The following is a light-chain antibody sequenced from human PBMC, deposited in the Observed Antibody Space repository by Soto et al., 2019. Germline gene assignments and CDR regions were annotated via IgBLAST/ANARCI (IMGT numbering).Light chain of an antibody. CDR1: QSVSVD. Sequence: EIVMTQSPATLSVSPGERVTLSCRASQSVSVDLAWYQQRPGQAPSLLIYGASTRATGIPVRSSVSGSGTESSLTISSMQSEDFAYYDCQPYNNWPPWTFGQGTKVEIK. V-gene: IGKV3-15*01. CDR3: QPYNNWPPWT. J-gene: IGKJ1*01. CDR2: GAS.